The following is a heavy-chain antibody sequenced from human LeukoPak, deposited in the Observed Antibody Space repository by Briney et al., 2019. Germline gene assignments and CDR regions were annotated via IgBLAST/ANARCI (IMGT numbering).Heavy chain of an antibody. Sequence: EASVKVSCKASGYTFTSYYMHWVRLAPGQGLEWMGIINPSGGSTSYAQKFQGRVTMTTDTSTSAAYMELRSLRSDDTAVYYCARDPTGYTPYYMDVWGKGTTVTVSS. D-gene: IGHD5-24*01. CDR1: GYTFTSYY. V-gene: IGHV1-46*01. CDR3: ARDPTGYTPYYMDV. J-gene: IGHJ6*03. CDR2: INPSGGST.